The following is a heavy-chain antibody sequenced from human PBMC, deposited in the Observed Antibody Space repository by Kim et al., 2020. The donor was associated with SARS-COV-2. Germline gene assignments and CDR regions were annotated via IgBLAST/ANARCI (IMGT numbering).Heavy chain of an antibody. CDR2: ITSNGVYT. J-gene: IGHJ4*02. D-gene: IGHD2-15*01. V-gene: IGHV3-64D*06. CDR1: GFTFSSYA. CDR3: VRRGDRPTLDY. Sequence: GGSLRLSCSTSGFTFSSYAMYWVRQAPGKGLEYVSSITSNGVYTYYADSVRGRFTISRDNSKNTMHLQMSSLRAEDTALYYCVRRGDRPTLDYWGQGTLVTVSS.